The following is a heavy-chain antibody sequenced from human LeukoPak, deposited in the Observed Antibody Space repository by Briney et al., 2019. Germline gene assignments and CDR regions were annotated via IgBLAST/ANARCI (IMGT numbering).Heavy chain of an antibody. J-gene: IGHJ5*02. Sequence: SQTLSLTCTVSGGSVSSLNYYWSWIRQPPGKGLEWIGYIYYSGSTHYNPSLKSRVTISVDMSMNQFSLRLSSVTAADTAVYYCARALSDRSSDYSWFDPWGQGTLVTVSS. CDR1: GGSVSSLNYY. CDR2: IYYSGST. D-gene: IGHD3-22*01. V-gene: IGHV4-30-4*01. CDR3: ARALSDRSSDYSWFDP.